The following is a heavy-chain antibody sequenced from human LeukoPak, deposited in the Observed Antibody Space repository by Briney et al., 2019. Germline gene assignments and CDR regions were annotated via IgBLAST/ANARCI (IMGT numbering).Heavy chain of an antibody. CDR3: AGPGDSSGYYSTYYCYYMDV. D-gene: IGHD3-22*01. J-gene: IGHJ6*03. CDR1: GFTFSSYE. Sequence: GGSLRLSCAASGFTFSSYEMNWVRQAPGKGLEWISYISSSGTTIYYADSVKGRFIISRDNTKNSLYLQMNSLRAEDTAVYYCAGPGDSSGYYSTYYCYYMDVWGKGTTVTVSS. V-gene: IGHV3-48*03. CDR2: ISSSGTTI.